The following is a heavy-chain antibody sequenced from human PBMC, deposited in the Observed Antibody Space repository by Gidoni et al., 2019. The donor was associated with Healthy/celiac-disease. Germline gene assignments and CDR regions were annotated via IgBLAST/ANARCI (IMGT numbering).Heavy chain of an antibody. D-gene: IGHD6-6*01. CDR1: GGSFSGYY. Sequence: QVQLQQSGAGLLKPSETLSLTCAVYGGSFSGYYWSWIRQPPGKGLGWIGEINHSGSTNYNPSLKSRVTISGDTSKNQFSLKLSSVTAADTAVYYCATVAARPPYYYYYYGMDVWGQGTTVTVSS. V-gene: IGHV4-34*01. CDR2: INHSGST. J-gene: IGHJ6*02. CDR3: ATVAARPPYYYYYYGMDV.